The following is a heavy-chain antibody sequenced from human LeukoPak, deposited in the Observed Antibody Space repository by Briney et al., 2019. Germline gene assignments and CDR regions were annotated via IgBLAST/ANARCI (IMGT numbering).Heavy chain of an antibody. CDR1: GGSISSSSYY. V-gene: IGHV4-39*01. CDR2: IYYSGST. Sequence: SETLSLTCTVSGGSISSSSYYWGWIRQPPGKGLEWIGSIYYSGSTYYNPSLKSRVTISVDTSKNQFSLKLSSVTAADTAVYYCARRVGGYDPPDYWGQGTLVTVSS. CDR3: ARRVGGYDPPDY. J-gene: IGHJ4*02. D-gene: IGHD5-12*01.